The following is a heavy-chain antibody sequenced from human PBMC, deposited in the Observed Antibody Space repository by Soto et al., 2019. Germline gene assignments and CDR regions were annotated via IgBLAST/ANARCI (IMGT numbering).Heavy chain of an antibody. V-gene: IGHV3-30-3*01. CDR3: ARAPQLGYFDY. Sequence: GGSLRLSCAASGFTFSSYAMHWVRQAPGKGLEWVAVISYDGGNKYYADSVKGRFTISRDNSKNTLYLQMNSLRAEDTAVYYCARAPQLGYFDYWGQGTLVTVSS. CDR2: ISYDGGNK. CDR1: GFTFSSYA. J-gene: IGHJ4*02. D-gene: IGHD6-6*01.